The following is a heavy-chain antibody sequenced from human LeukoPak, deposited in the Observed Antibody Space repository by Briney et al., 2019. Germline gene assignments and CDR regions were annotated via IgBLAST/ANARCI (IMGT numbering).Heavy chain of an antibody. CDR2: ISGSGYST. D-gene: IGHD6-13*01. V-gene: IGHV3-23*01. CDR1: GFTFNTYT. J-gene: IGHJ5*02. Sequence: PGGSLRLSCAASGFTFNTYTIAWVRQAPGKGLEWISSISGSGYSTFYADSVKGRFTISRDNSKKTVHLQMDKLRAEDTAIYCCATDSSSWNIFDNWGQGTLVTVSS. CDR3: ATDSSSWNIFDN.